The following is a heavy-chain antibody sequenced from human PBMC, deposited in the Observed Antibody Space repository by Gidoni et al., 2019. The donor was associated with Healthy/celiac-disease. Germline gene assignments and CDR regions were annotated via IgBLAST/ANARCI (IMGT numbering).Heavy chain of an antibody. D-gene: IGHD2-15*01. J-gene: IGHJ4*02. V-gene: IGHV3-72*01. CDR2: TRNKANSYTT. Sequence: EVQLVESGGGLVQPGGSLRLSWAASGFTFSDHYMDWVRQAPGKGLEWVGRTRNKANSYTTEYAASVKGRFTISRDDSKNSLYLQMNSLKTEDTAVYYCAREAPYCRGGSCWDYWGQGTLVTVSS. CDR3: AREAPYCRGGSCWDY. CDR1: GFTFSDHY.